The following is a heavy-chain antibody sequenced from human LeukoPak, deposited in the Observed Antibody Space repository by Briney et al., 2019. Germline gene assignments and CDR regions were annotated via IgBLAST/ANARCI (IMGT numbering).Heavy chain of an antibody. Sequence: PGGSLRLSCAASGFTLSDSAIHWVRQASGKGLEWVGLIDRPAKSYATAYGASVGGRFTISRDDSKNTAYLQMDSLKTEDTALYYCTRDRGTYNWLDPWGQGTLVTLSS. D-gene: IGHD1-26*01. CDR1: GFTLSDSA. CDR3: TRDRGTYNWLDP. V-gene: IGHV3-73*01. CDR2: IDRPAKSYAT. J-gene: IGHJ5*02.